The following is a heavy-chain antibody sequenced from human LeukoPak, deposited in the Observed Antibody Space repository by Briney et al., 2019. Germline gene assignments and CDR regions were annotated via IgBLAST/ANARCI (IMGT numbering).Heavy chain of an antibody. CDR1: GFTFSSYS. D-gene: IGHD5/OR15-5a*01. CDR3: ARNPIYSVYDRAIDP. CDR2: ISSSSSYI. V-gene: IGHV3-21*01. Sequence: KAGGSLRLSCAASGFTFSSYSMNWVRQAPGKGLEWVSSISSSSSYIYYADSVKGRFTISRDNAKNSLYLQMNSLRAEDTAVYYCARNPIYSVYDRAIDPWGQGTLVTVSS. J-gene: IGHJ5*02.